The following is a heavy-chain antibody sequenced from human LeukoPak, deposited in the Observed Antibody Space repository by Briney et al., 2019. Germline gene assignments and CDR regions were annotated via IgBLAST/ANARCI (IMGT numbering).Heavy chain of an antibody. CDR1: GFTVSSNY. J-gene: IGHJ4*02. D-gene: IGHD3-22*01. Sequence: PGGSLRLSCAASGFTVSSNYMSWVRQAPGKGLEWVSVIYSGGSTYYADSVKGRFTISRDNSKNTLYLQMNSLRAEGTAVYYCARGDSSGYPSKFDYWGQGTLVTVSS. CDR2: IYSGGST. CDR3: ARGDSSGYPSKFDY. V-gene: IGHV3-66*02.